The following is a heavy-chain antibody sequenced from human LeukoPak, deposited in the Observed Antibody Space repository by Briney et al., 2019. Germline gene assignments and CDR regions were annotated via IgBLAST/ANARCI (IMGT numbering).Heavy chain of an antibody. J-gene: IGHJ4*02. D-gene: IGHD6-25*01. V-gene: IGHV3-23*01. Sequence: GGSLRLSCAASGFTFSSSAMSWVRQAPGKGLEWVSSISGSGSGGSTYYADSVKGRFTISRDNSKNTLYLQMNSLRAEDTAVYYCAKVRLPKTAYFDYWGQGTLVTVSS. CDR2: ISGSGSGGST. CDR1: GFTFSSSA. CDR3: AKVRLPKTAYFDY.